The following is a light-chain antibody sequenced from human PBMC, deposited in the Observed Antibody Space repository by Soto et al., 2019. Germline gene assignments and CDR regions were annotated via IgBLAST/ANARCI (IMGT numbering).Light chain of an antibody. V-gene: IGKV1-5*01. CDR3: QPYNSYPWT. CDR1: QTIFRW. J-gene: IGKJ1*01. CDR2: DAS. Sequence: DIQMTQSPSTLSASVGDRVTITCRASQTIFRWLAWYQQRPGKAPNLLISDASDLQSGVPSRFSGSGSGAEFTLTIGSLQPDDFATYYCQPYNSYPWTFGQGTKVEF.